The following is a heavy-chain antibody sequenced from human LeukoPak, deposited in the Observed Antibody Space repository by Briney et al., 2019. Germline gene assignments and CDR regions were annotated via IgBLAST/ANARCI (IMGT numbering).Heavy chain of an antibody. V-gene: IGHV3-53*01. CDR2: IYSGGST. CDR1: GFTVSSNY. D-gene: IGHD5-24*01. CDR3: ARVSPLSGYNS. J-gene: IGHJ5*02. Sequence: EGSLRLSCAASGFTVSSNYMSWVRQAPGKGLEWVSVIYSGGSTYYADSVKGRFTISRDNSKNTLYLQMNSLRAEDTAVYYCARVSPLSGYNSWGQGTLVTVSS.